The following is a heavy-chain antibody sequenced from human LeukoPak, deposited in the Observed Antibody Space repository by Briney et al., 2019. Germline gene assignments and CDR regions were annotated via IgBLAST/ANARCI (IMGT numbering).Heavy chain of an antibody. J-gene: IGHJ6*04. V-gene: IGHV3-7*01. Sequence: PGGSLRLSCAASEFTFSTHWMSWVRQAPGKGLEWVASMKQDGSEKYYVDSVKGRFTISRDNAKNSVYLQMNSLRAEDMAVYYCARRAANYDFWSGYNVWGKGTTVTVSS. D-gene: IGHD3-3*01. CDR1: EFTFSTHW. CDR2: MKQDGSEK. CDR3: ARRAANYDFWSGYNV.